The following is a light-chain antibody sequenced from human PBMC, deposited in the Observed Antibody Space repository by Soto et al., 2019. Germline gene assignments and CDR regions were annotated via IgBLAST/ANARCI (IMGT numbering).Light chain of an antibody. CDR1: QSVSSHY. CDR3: QEYGSSSWT. J-gene: IGKJ1*01. Sequence: ENVLTQSPGTLSLSPGERATLSCRASQSVSSHYLAWYQQKPGQAPRLLIFGASSRATGIPDRFSGSGSGTDFTLTISRLEPEDFAVYYCQEYGSSSWTFGQGTMVDIK. V-gene: IGKV3-20*01. CDR2: GAS.